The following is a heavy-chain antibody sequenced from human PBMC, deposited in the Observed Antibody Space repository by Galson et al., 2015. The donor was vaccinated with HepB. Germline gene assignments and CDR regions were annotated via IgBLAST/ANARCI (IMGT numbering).Heavy chain of an antibody. J-gene: IGHJ4*02. V-gene: IGHV3-23*01. Sequence: SLRLSCAASGLTFSSYAMSWVRQAPGKGLEWVSAISGSGGSTYYADSVKGRFTISRDNSKNTLYLQMNSLRAEDTAVYYCAKPYYYDSSGYCLDYWGQGTLVTVSS. D-gene: IGHD3-22*01. CDR2: ISGSGGST. CDR1: GLTFSSYA. CDR3: AKPYYYDSSGYCLDY.